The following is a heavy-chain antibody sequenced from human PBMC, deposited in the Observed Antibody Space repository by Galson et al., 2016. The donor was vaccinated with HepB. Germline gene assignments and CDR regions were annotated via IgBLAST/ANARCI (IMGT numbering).Heavy chain of an antibody. V-gene: IGHV3-74*03. CDR2: LNGDGTHT. CDR3: GRGNTEKYLLDY. D-gene: IGHD2-8*02. J-gene: IGHJ4*02. Sequence: SLRLSCAASGFSFNSHWMHWVRQAPGKWPVLVSRLNGDGTHTEYADSVKGRSTISRDNAKNMLYLQMNSLRAEDTAVYYCGRGNTEKYLLDYWGQGTLVTVSS. CDR1: GFSFNSHW.